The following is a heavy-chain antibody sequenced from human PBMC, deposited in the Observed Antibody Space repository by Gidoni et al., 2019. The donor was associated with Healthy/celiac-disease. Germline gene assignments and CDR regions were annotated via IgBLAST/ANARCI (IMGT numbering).Heavy chain of an antibody. CDR3: AKGGDGYNFRGNYFDY. CDR2: ISYDGSNK. CDR1: GFTFSSYG. V-gene: IGHV3-30*18. D-gene: IGHD5-12*01. J-gene: IGHJ4*02. Sequence: QVQLVESGGGVVQPGRSLRLSCAASGFTFSSYGMHWVRQAPGKGLEWVAVISYDGSNKYYADSVKGRFTISRDNSKNTLYLKMNSLRAEDTAVYYCAKGGDGYNFRGNYFDYWGQGTLVTVSS.